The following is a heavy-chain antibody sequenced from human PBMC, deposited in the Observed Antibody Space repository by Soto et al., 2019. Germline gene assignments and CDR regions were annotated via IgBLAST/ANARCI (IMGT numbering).Heavy chain of an antibody. D-gene: IGHD3-22*01. J-gene: IGHJ4*02. Sequence: SVKVSCKASGGTFNIYSISWVRQAPGQGLEWMGGIIPLFGTAYYAQELQGRVTITADESTSTAYMELSSLRSEDTAVYFCARGVSTHYYDSSGYYKGPLDYWGQGTLVTVSS. CDR2: IIPLFGTA. CDR1: GGTFNIYS. CDR3: ARGVSTHYYDSSGYYKGPLDY. V-gene: IGHV1-69*13.